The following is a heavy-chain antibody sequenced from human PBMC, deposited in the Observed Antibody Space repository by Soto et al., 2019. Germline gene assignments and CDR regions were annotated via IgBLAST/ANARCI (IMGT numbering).Heavy chain of an antibody. V-gene: IGHV6-1*01. CDR1: VASVSGKSAA. Sequence: PSQSLSLTPAISVASVSGKSAAWNSIRQSASRGRELLDRTYSRTKWYNDYAVSVKSRITINPETSKNQFSLHLNSVAPEDTAVYYCGTFLSTTSSDVWGEGTMVTVSS. CDR2: TYSRTKWYN. D-gene: IGHD2-2*01. CDR3: GTFLSTTSSDV. J-gene: IGHJ6*04.